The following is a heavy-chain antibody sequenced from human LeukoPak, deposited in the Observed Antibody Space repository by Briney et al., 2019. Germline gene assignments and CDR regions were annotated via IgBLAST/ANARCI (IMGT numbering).Heavy chain of an antibody. CDR2: IYSGGST. Sequence: GGSLRLSCAASGFTFSSYAMSWVRQAPGKGLEWVSVIYSGGSTYYADSVKGRFTISRDNSKNTLYLQMNSLRAEDTAVYYCAPAQDFWSGYFYFDYWGQGTLVTVSS. D-gene: IGHD3-3*01. V-gene: IGHV3-23*03. CDR3: APAQDFWSGYFYFDY. CDR1: GFTFSSYA. J-gene: IGHJ4*02.